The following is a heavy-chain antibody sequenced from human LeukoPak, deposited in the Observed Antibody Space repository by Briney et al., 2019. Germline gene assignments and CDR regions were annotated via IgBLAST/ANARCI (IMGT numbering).Heavy chain of an antibody. CDR2: ISADNGNT. V-gene: IGHV1-18*01. J-gene: IGHJ4*02. Sequence: GASVKVSCKASGYTFTSYGISWVRQAPGQGLEWMGWISADNGNTNYAQKLQGRVTMTTDTSTSTAYMELRSLRSDDTAVYYCARDQLSDSSSPHPSDYWGQGTLVTVSS. CDR1: GYTFTSYG. D-gene: IGHD6-6*01. CDR3: ARDQLSDSSSPHPSDY.